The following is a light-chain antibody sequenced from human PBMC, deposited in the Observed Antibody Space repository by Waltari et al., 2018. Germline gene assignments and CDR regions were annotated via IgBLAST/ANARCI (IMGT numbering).Light chain of an antibody. CDR2: DGS. CDR3: ASQSGNNVVM. CDR1: SGDVGGYGS. V-gene: IGLV2-14*03. J-gene: IGLJ3*02. Sequence: QSALTQPASVSGSPGQSITISRIGSSGDVGGYGSVSGYQDHPGQAPKVIIYDGSSRPSVVSDRCSGSKFGDTASLTISDLQPEDEATYYCASQSGNNVVMFGGGTKLTVL.